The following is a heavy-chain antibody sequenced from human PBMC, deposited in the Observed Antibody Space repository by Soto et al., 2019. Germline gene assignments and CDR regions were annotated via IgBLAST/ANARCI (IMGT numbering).Heavy chain of an antibody. V-gene: IGHV3-23*01. J-gene: IGHJ6*02. CDR1: GFTFSSYA. D-gene: IGHD3-3*01. Sequence: PGGSLRLSCAASGFTFSSYAMSWVRQAPGKGLEWVSAISGSGGSTYYADSVEGRFTISRDNSKNTLYLQMNSLRAEDTAVYYCAKGKAIFGVVRRDYYYYGMDVWGQGTTVTVSS. CDR3: AKGKAIFGVVRRDYYYYGMDV. CDR2: ISGSGGST.